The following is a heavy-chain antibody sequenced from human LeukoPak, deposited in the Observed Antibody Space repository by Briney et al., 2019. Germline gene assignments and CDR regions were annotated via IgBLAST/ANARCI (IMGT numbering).Heavy chain of an antibody. CDR3: ARDPNSSGWRGYFDY. CDR1: GFTFSSYS. Sequence: GGSLRLSCAASGFTFSSYSMTWVRQAPGKGLEWVSSISSSSSYIYYADPVKGRFTISRDNAKNSLYLQMNSLRAEDTAVYYCARDPNSSGWRGYFDYWGQGTLVTVSS. V-gene: IGHV3-21*01. CDR2: ISSSSSYI. D-gene: IGHD6-19*01. J-gene: IGHJ4*02.